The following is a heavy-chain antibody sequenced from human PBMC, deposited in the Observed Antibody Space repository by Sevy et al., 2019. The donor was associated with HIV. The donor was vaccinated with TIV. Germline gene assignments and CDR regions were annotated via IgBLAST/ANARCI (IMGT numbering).Heavy chain of an antibody. J-gene: IGHJ5*02. D-gene: IGHD5-12*01. CDR1: GGSISAYY. CDR3: ARAPPVRSGDDSLNWFDP. V-gene: IGHV4-59*01. Sequence: SETLSLTCTVSGGSISAYYWSWIRQPPGKPLEYIGYIYYTGSTNYNPSLKSRVTISVDTSKNQFSLKLNSVTAADTAMYFCARAPPVRSGDDSLNWFDPWGQGTLVTVSS. CDR2: IYYTGST.